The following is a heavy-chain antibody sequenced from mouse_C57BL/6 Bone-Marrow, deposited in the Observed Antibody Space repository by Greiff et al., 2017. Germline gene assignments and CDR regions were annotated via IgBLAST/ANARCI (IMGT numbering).Heavy chain of an antibody. V-gene: IGHV3-6*01. CDR2: ISYDGSN. J-gene: IGHJ1*03. CDR3: AREGVYTRNYWYFDV. Sequence: EVKLQESGPGLVKPSQSLSLTCSVTGYSITSGYYWNWIRQFPGNKLEWMGYISYDGSNNYNPPLKNRISIPRDPSKNQYLLKLNSVTTADTATYYWAREGVYTRNYWYFDVGDTGTTVTVYS. CDR1: GYSITSGYY. D-gene: IGHD1-3*01.